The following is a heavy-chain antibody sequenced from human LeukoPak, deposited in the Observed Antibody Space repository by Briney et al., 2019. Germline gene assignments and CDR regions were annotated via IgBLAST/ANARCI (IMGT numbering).Heavy chain of an antibody. D-gene: IGHD2-2*01. V-gene: IGHV3-23*01. CDR3: AKDSDLVVIPPTSYFDY. CDR1: GFTFSSYA. J-gene: IGHJ4*02. Sequence: GGSLRLSCAASGFTFSSYAMSWVRQAPGKGLEWVSAISGGGGSTYYADSVQGRFTISRDKSKSTLHLQMNGLRAEDTAVYYCAKDSDLVVIPPTSYFDYWGQGTLVTVSS. CDR2: ISGGGGST.